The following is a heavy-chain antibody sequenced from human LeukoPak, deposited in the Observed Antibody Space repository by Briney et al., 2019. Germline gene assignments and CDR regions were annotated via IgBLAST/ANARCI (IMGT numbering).Heavy chain of an antibody. J-gene: IGHJ4*02. Sequence: GGSLRLSCAASGFTFSSYGVHWVRQAPGKGLEWVAVISYDGSNKYYADSVKGRFTISRDNSKNTLYLQMNSLRAEDTAVYYCAKSPYGSGTEGPFDYWGQGTLVTVSS. V-gene: IGHV3-30*18. CDR3: AKSPYGSGTEGPFDY. D-gene: IGHD3-10*01. CDR1: GFTFSSYG. CDR2: ISYDGSNK.